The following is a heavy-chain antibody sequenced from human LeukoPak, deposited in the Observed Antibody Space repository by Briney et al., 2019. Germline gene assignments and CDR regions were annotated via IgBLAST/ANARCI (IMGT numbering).Heavy chain of an antibody. CDR1: GFTVSSNY. CDR2: IKSKTDGGTT. V-gene: IGHV3-15*01. J-gene: IGHJ4*02. Sequence: GGSLRLSCAASGFTVSSNYMSWVRQAPGKGLEWVGRIKSKTDGGTTDYAAPVKGRFTISRDDSKNTLYLQMNSLKTEDTAVYYCTARYKYTTMASIDYWGQGILVTVSS. D-gene: IGHD5-18*01. CDR3: TARYKYTTMASIDY.